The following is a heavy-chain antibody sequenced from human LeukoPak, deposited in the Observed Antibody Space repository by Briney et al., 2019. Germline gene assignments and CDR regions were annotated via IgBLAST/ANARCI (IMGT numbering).Heavy chain of an antibody. CDR1: GGSISRGDNY. D-gene: IGHD3-10*01. V-gene: IGHV4-31*03. J-gene: IGHJ3*02. CDR3: ARDRSGSSSLNAFDI. CDR2: IYYTGRT. Sequence: SETLSLTCTGSGGSISRGDNYWSWIRQHPGKGLECIGYIYYTGRTYYNPSLKSRVTISIDTSRSQFSLRLSSVTAADTAVYYCARDRSGSSSLNAFDIWGQGTMVTVSS.